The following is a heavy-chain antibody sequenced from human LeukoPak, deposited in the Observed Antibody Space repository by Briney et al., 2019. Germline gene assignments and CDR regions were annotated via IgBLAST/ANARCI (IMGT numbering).Heavy chain of an antibody. CDR2: ISSSSSYI. CDR1: GFTFSSYS. D-gene: IGHD6-19*01. V-gene: IGHV3-21*01. Sequence: SGGSLRLSCAASGFTFSSYSMSWVRQAPGKGLEWVSSISSSSSYIYYADSVKGRFTISRDHAKNSLYLQMNSLRAEDTAVYYCARGRTVAGTDYWGQGTLVTVSS. CDR3: ARGRTVAGTDY. J-gene: IGHJ4*02.